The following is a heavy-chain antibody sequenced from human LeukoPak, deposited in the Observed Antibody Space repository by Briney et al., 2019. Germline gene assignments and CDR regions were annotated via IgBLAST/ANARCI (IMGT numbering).Heavy chain of an antibody. J-gene: IGHJ4*02. V-gene: IGHV6-1*01. D-gene: IGHD5-12*01. CDR2: TYYRSKWFN. Sequence: SQTLSLTFAISGDSVSINSAAWNWSRQSPSRGLEWLGRTYYRSKWFNDYAVSVKSRMTINPDTSKNQFSLQLNSVTPEDTAVYYCARRYSGRVDYWGQGILVTVSS. CDR1: GDSVSINSAA. CDR3: ARRYSGRVDY.